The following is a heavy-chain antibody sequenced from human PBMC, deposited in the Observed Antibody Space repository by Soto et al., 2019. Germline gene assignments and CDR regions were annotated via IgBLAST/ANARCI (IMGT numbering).Heavy chain of an antibody. D-gene: IGHD6-19*01. V-gene: IGHV4-30-2*01. CDR2: IYHSGST. Sequence: SETLSLTCAGSGGSISSGGYSWSWIRQPPGKGLEWIGYIYHSGSTYYNPSLKSRVTRSVDRSKNQFSLKLSSVTAADTAVYHCARGTGYGSGWAGDHAFDIWGQGTMVTVSS. J-gene: IGHJ3*02. CDR1: GGSISSGGYS. CDR3: ARGTGYGSGWAGDHAFDI.